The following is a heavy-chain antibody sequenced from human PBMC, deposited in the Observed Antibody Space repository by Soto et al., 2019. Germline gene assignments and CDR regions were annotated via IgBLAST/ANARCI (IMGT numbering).Heavy chain of an antibody. CDR1: GGSFSGYY. Sequence: QVQLQQWGAGLLKPSETLSLTCAVYGGSFSGYYWSWIRQPPGKGLEWIGEINHSGSTNYNPSLKSRVTISVDTSKNQFSLKLSSVTAADTAVYYCASRYGSGTDYWGQGTLVTVSS. V-gene: IGHV4-34*01. CDR2: INHSGST. D-gene: IGHD3-10*01. J-gene: IGHJ4*02. CDR3: ASRYGSGTDY.